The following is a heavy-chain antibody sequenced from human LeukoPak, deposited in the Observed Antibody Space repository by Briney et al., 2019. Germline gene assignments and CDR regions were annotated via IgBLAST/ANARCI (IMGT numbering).Heavy chain of an antibody. Sequence: LPGGSLRLSCAAPGFTVSSYGMHSVRQAPGKGLEWVAVIWYDGSNKYYADSVKGRFTISRDNSNNTLYLQMNSLRAEDAAVYYCARAYGFGTYYSYGMDVWGEGRTVTVSS. V-gene: IGHV3-33*01. D-gene: IGHD3-10*01. CDR1: GFTVSSYG. J-gene: IGHJ6*01. CDR2: IWYDGSNK. CDR3: ARAYGFGTYYSYGMDV.